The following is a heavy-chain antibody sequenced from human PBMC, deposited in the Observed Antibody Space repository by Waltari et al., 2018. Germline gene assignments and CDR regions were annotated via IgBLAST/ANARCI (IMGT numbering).Heavy chain of an antibody. V-gene: IGHV4-59*01. CDR3: TRGGSGYPFDY. Sequence: QVQLQESGPGLLKASATLSLSCSVSGGSMGGNHWSWLRQPPGQGLEWIGYIYYTGSTNYKPSLKSRVTMSLDTSKNQFSLKLRSVTAADTAVYYCTRGGSGYPFDYWGQGTLVSVSS. D-gene: IGHD3-22*01. CDR2: IYYTGST. J-gene: IGHJ4*02. CDR1: GGSMGGNH.